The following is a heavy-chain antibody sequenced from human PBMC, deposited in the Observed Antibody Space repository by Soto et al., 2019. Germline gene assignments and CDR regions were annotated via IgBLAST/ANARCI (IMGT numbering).Heavy chain of an antibody. J-gene: IGHJ4*02. CDR2: ISGSGGGS. V-gene: IGHV3-23*01. Sequence: EVQLLDSGGGLVQPGGSLRLSCAASGFTFSNYAMTWVRQGPGKGLEWVSGISGSGGGSYYADSVKGRFTISRDNSKSTLYLQMNSLRAEDTAVYYCAKAYFVWSSEQPYYFDYGGQGTRVTVSS. CDR3: AKAYFVWSSEQPYYFDY. D-gene: IGHD3-16*01. CDR1: GFTFSNYA.